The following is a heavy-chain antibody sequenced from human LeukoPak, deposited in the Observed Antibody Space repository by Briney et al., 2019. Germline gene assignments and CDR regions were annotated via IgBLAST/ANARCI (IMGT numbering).Heavy chain of an antibody. CDR2: INPNSGGT. D-gene: IGHD4-17*01. V-gene: IGHV1-2*02. J-gene: IGHJ4*02. CDR3: AKGATVTTADMEIGY. Sequence: GASVNVSCKPSGYTFTGYYMHWVRQAPGQGLEWMGGINPNSGGTKYAQKFQRRVAMTRDTSISTAYLELSSLRSDDAAVYYCAKGATVTTADMEIGYWGQGTLVTVSS. CDR1: GYTFTGYY.